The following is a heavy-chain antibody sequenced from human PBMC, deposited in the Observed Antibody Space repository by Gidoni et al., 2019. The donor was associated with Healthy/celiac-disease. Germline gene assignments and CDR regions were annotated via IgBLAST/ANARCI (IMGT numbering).Heavy chain of an antibody. J-gene: IGHJ3*02. Sequence: QVQLVESGGGVVKPGRSLVLSCASSGFTFSSYGMHWVRQAPGKGLEWVAVIWYDGSNKYDADSVKGRFTISRDNSKNTLYLQMNSLRAEDTAVYYCARDLRTSIAAAGSGAFDIWGQGTMVTVSS. V-gene: IGHV3-33*01. CDR3: ARDLRTSIAAAGSGAFDI. CDR1: GFTFSSYG. D-gene: IGHD6-13*01. CDR2: IWYDGSNK.